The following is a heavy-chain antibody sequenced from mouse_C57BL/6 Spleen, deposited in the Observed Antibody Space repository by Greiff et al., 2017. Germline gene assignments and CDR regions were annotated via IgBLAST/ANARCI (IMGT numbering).Heavy chain of an antibody. V-gene: IGHV1-82*01. D-gene: IGHD1-1*01. Sequence: QVQLQQSGPELVKPGASVKISCKASGYAFSSSWMNWVKQRPGKGLAWIGRIYPGDGDTNYNGKFKGKATLTADKSSSTAYMQRSSLTSEDSGVYFCAREGYYYGSSYYRYFDVWGTGTTVTVSA. CDR2: IYPGDGDT. CDR3: AREGYYYGSSYYRYFDV. J-gene: IGHJ1*03. CDR1: GYAFSSSW.